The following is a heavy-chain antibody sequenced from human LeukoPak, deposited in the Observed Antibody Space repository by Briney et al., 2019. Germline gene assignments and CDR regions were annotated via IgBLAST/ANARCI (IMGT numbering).Heavy chain of an antibody. D-gene: IGHD1-1*01. Sequence: ASVKVSCKASGYTFTGYYMHWVRQAPGQGLEWMGWINPNSGGTNYAQKFQGRVTMTRDTSISTAYMELSRLRSGDTAVYYCARQLPSPNDHYYFDYWGQGTLVTVSS. CDR3: ARQLPSPNDHYYFDY. CDR2: INPNSGGT. J-gene: IGHJ4*02. CDR1: GYTFTGYY. V-gene: IGHV1-2*02.